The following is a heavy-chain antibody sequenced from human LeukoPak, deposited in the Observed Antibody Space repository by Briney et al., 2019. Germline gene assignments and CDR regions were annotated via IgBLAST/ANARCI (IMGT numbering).Heavy chain of an antibody. D-gene: IGHD3-10*01. J-gene: IGHJ6*04. V-gene: IGHV3-7*03. CDR3: ARDDYYGSGSYYGYYYYGIDV. Sequence: GGSLRLSCAASGFTFSSYWMSWVRQAPGKGLEWVANIKQDGSEKYYVDSVKGRFTISRDNAKNSLYLQMNSLRAEDTAVYYCARDDYYGSGSYYGYYYYGIDVWGKGTTVTVSS. CDR2: IKQDGSEK. CDR1: GFTFSSYW.